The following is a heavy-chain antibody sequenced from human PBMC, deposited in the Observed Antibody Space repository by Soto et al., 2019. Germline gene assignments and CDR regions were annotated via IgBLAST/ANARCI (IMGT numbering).Heavy chain of an antibody. J-gene: IGHJ4*02. CDR1: GGSFSGYY. V-gene: IGHV4-34*01. CDR2: INHSGST. CDR3: ATTAAGSF. Sequence: QVQLQQWGAGLLKPSETLSLTCAVYGGSFSGYYWSWIRQPPGKGLEWIGEINHSGSTNYNPSLKSRVTISVYTSKNQFSLKLSSVTAADTAVYYCATTAAGSFWGQGTLVTVSS. D-gene: IGHD6-13*01.